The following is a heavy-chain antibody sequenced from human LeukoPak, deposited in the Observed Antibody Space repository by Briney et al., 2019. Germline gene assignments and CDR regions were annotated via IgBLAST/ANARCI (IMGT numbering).Heavy chain of an antibody. D-gene: IGHD1-26*01. CDR2: IRSKAYGGTT. V-gene: IGHV3-49*04. CDR3: TRRGWEYRPFDY. J-gene: IGHJ4*02. CDR1: GFTFGDYA. Sequence: HPGGSLRLSCTASGFTFGDYAMSWVRQAPGKGLEWVGFIRSKAYGGTTEYAASVKGRFTISRDDSKSIAYLQMNSLKTEDTAVYYCTRRGWEYRPFDYWGQGTLVTVSP.